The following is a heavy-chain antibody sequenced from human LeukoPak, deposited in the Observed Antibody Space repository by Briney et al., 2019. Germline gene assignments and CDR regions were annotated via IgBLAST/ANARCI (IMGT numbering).Heavy chain of an antibody. D-gene: IGHD2-8*02. Sequence: PAGSLTLSCAASGFTIADYAMHWLRQAPRKGLEWLSLISGDGGSTYYADSETGRSTTARHNSKNSLYLQMNSLRTEDTALYYCAKTLTGYLVALWFDPWGQGTPVTVSS. CDR3: AKTLTGYLVALWFDP. J-gene: IGHJ5*02. CDR1: GFTIADYA. V-gene: IGHV3-43*02. CDR2: ISGDGGST.